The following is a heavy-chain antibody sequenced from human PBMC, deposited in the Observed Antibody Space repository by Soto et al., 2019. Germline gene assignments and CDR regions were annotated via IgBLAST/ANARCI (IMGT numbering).Heavy chain of an antibody. Sequence: SATLSLTCAVSGGSISSSNWWSWVRQPPGKGLEWIGEIYHSGSTNYNPSLKSRVTISVDKSKNQFSLKLSSVTAADTAVYYCAVTTVTTRKINDYWGQGTLVTVSS. CDR1: GGSISSSNW. J-gene: IGHJ4*02. V-gene: IGHV4-4*02. CDR2: IYHSGST. CDR3: AVTTVTTRKINDY. D-gene: IGHD4-17*01.